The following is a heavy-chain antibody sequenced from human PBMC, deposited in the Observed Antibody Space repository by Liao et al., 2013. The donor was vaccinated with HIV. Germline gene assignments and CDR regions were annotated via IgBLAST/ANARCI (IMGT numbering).Heavy chain of an antibody. CDR1: GGSISSYY. J-gene: IGHJ3*02. CDR3: ARDNYGDYVHAFDI. D-gene: IGHD4-17*01. V-gene: IGHV4-59*12. CDR2: IYHSGST. Sequence: QVQLQESGPGLVKPSETLSLTCTVSGGSISSYYWSWIRQPAGKGLEWIGNIYHSGSTYYNPSLKSRVTISVDTSKNQFSLKLSSVTAADTAVYYCARDNYGDYVHAFDIWGQGTMVTVSS.